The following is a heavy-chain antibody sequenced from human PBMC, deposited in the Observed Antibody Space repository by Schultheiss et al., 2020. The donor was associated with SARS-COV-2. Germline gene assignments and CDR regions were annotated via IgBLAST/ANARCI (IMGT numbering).Heavy chain of an antibody. CDR3: ARNSLVPYYYGMDV. V-gene: IGHV4-34*01. J-gene: IGHJ6*02. CDR1: GGSFSAYY. CDR2: IYHSGST. Sequence: SETLSLTCAVYGGSFSAYYWSWIRQPPGKGLEWIGSIYHSGSTYYNPSLKSRVTISVDTSKNQFSLKLSSVTAADTAVYYCARNSLVPYYYGMDVWGQGTTVTVSS.